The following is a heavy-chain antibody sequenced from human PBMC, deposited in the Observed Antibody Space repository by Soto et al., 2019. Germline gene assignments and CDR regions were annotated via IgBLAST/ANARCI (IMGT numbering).Heavy chain of an antibody. CDR1: GGSISSGGNY. CDR3: ARDPSVATYWYFDL. Sequence: QVQLQESGPGLVKPSQTLSLTCTVSGGSISSGGNYWSLIRQHPRNGLEWIGYIYYSGSTYYNPTLKSRVTISVDTSKNQFSVKLSSVTAADTAVYYCARDPSVATYWYFDLWGPGTLVTVSS. V-gene: IGHV4-31*03. J-gene: IGHJ2*01. CDR2: IYYSGST. D-gene: IGHD2-15*01.